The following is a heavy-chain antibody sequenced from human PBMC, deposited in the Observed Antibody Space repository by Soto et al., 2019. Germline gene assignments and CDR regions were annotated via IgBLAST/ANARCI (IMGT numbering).Heavy chain of an antibody. Sequence: ASVKVSCKASGYTFTSYGISWVRQAPGQGLEWMGWISAYNGNTNYAQKLQGRVTMTTDTSTSTAYMELRSLRSDDTAVYYCARDRPTDFKVSSSRYYYYGMDVWGQGTTVTVSS. J-gene: IGHJ6*02. CDR1: GYTFTSYG. D-gene: IGHD6-13*01. V-gene: IGHV1-18*01. CDR2: ISAYNGNT. CDR3: ARDRPTDFKVSSSRYYYYGMDV.